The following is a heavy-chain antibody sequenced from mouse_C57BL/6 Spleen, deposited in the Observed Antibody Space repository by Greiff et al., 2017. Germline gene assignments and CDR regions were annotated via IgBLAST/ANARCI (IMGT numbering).Heavy chain of an antibody. Sequence: QVQLQQSGAELVKPGASVKISCKASGYAFSSYWMNWVKQRPGKGLEWIGQIYPGDGDTNYNGKFKGKATLTADKSSSTAYMQLSSLTSEDSAVYFCARGDYERAWFADWGKGTLVTVSA. CDR2: IYPGDGDT. J-gene: IGHJ3*01. D-gene: IGHD2-4*01. V-gene: IGHV1-80*01. CDR1: GYAFSSYW. CDR3: ARGDYERAWFAD.